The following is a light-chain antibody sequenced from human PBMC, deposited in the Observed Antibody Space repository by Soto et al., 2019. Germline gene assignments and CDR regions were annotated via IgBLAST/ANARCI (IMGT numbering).Light chain of an antibody. V-gene: IGLV2-14*01. CDR2: DVS. J-gene: IGLJ3*02. CDR1: SSDVGGYNY. CDR3: SSYTSSSTRV. Sequence: QSALTQPAPVSGSPGQSITISCTGTSSDVGGYNYVSWYQQHPGKAPKLIIYDVSNRPSGVSNRFSGSKSGSTASLTISGLQAEDEADYYCSSYTSSSTRVFGGGTKLTVL.